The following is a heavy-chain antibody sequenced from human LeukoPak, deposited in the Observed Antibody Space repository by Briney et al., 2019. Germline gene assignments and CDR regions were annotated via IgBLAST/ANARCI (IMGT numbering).Heavy chain of an antibody. CDR1: GFTFSSYA. CDR2: ISYDGSNK. J-gene: IGHJ3*02. Sequence: PGGSLRLSCAASGFTFSSYAMHWVRQAPGKGLEWVAGISYDGSNKYYADSVKGRFTISRDNSKNTLYLQMNSLRAEDTAVYYCAREVGRSFDAFDIWGQGTMVTVSS. D-gene: IGHD1-26*01. V-gene: IGHV3-30*04. CDR3: AREVGRSFDAFDI.